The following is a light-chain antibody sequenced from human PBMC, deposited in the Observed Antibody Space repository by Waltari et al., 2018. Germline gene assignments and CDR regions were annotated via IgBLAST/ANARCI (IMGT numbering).Light chain of an antibody. CDR1: QSVGRS. V-gene: IGKV3-20*01. Sequence: EIVLTHSPGTLSLSPGERATLSCRASQSVGRSLAWYQQRPGQAPRLLMYGASSRAANIPDRFGGSGSGTDFSLTINRLEPEDFAVYYCQHYLRLPVSFGQGTKVEIK. J-gene: IGKJ1*01. CDR2: GAS. CDR3: QHYLRLPVS.